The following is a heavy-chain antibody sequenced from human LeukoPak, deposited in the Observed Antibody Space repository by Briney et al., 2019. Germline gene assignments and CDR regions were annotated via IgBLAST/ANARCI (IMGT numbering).Heavy chain of an antibody. CDR1: GYSFTSYW. CDR3: ARGTYYDFWSGSHTNNWFDP. CDR2: IYPGDSDT. V-gene: IGHV5-51*01. J-gene: IGHJ5*02. Sequence: PGESLKISCKGSGYSFTSYWIGWVRQMPGKGLEWMGIIYPGDSDTRYSPSLQGQVTISADKSISTAYLQWSSLKASDTAMYYCARGTYYDFWSGSHTNNWFDPWGQGTLVTVSS. D-gene: IGHD3-3*01.